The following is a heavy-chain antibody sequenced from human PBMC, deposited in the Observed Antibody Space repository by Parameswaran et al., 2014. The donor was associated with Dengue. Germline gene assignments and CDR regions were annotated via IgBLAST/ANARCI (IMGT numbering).Heavy chain of an antibody. D-gene: IGHD6-19*01. CDR3: VAGIAVSQDY. CDR2: IYPSDSDT. J-gene: IGHJ4*02. Sequence: VRQMPGKGLEWMGIIYPSDSDTRYSPSFQGQVTISADKSITTAYLQWSSLKASDTAMYYCVAGIAVSQDYWGQGTLVTVSS. V-gene: IGHV5-51*01.